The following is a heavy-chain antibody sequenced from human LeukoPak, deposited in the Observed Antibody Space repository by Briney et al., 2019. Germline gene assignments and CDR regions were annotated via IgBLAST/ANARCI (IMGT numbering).Heavy chain of an antibody. J-gene: IGHJ5*02. CDR1: GGSISSSSYY. CDR3: ARELYYDILTGYYRISRFDP. D-gene: IGHD3-9*01. Sequence: PSETLSLACTVSGGSISSSSYYWGWIRQPPGKGLEWIGSIYYSGSTYYNPSLKSRVTISVDTSKNQFSLKLSSVTAADTAVYYCARELYYDILTGYYRISRFDPWGQGTLVTVSS. V-gene: IGHV4-39*07. CDR2: IYYSGST.